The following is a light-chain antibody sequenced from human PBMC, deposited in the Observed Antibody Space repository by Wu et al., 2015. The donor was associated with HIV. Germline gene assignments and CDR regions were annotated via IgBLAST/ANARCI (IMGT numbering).Light chain of an antibody. Sequence: AIQLTQSPSSLSASIGDRVNITCRASQDIFTYLAWYQQTPGKAPGVLIYDASTLQSGVSPRFSGSGSGAHFTLTISGLQREDFAIYYCQQLNSFPLTFGQGSRLEIK. J-gene: IGKJ5*01. CDR3: QQLNSFPLT. CDR1: QDIFTY. V-gene: IGKV1-13*02. CDR2: DAS.